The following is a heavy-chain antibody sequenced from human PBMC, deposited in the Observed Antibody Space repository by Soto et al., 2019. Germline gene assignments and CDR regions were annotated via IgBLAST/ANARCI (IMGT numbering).Heavy chain of an antibody. J-gene: IGHJ6*01. CDR2: ISSSSSYI. Sequence: GGSLRLSCEASGFTFSGYSMNWVRQAPGKGLEWVSSISSSSSYIYYEDSVKGRFTISRDNAKNSLYLQMHSLRADDTAVYYCXREGDSTTIYSYYGMEVWGQGTTVTVSS. CDR3: XREGDSTTIYSYYGMEV. CDR1: GFTFSGYS. V-gene: IGHV3-21*01. D-gene: IGHD3-9*01.